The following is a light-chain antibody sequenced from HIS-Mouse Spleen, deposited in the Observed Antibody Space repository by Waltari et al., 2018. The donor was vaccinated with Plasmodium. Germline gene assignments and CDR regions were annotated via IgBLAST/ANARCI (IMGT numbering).Light chain of an antibody. CDR3: CSYAGSYTYV. Sequence: QSALTQPRSVSGSPGQSVTISCTGTSSDVGGYNYVSWYQQHPGKAPKLMIYDVSNRPSGFPDRVSGSKSGNTASLTISGLQAEDGADYYCCSYAGSYTYVFGTGTKVTVL. CDR2: DVS. CDR1: SSDVGGYNY. V-gene: IGLV2-11*01. J-gene: IGLJ1*01.